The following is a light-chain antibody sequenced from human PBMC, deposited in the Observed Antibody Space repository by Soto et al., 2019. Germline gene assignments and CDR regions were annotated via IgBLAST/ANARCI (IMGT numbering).Light chain of an antibody. CDR1: SSDVGGYNS. CDR2: DVS. V-gene: IGLV2-14*01. Sequence: QSALTQPASVSGSPGQSIAISCTGTSSDVGGYNSVSWYQQHPGKAPKLLIYDVSNRPSGVSNRFSGSKSCNTASLTISGLQAEDEADYYCSSYATGGSYVFGTGTKVTVL. CDR3: SSYATGGSYV. J-gene: IGLJ1*01.